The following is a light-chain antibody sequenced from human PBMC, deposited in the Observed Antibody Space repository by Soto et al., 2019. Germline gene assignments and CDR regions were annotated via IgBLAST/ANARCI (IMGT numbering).Light chain of an antibody. J-gene: IGLJ3*02. Sequence: QSALTQPRSVSGSPGQSVTISCTGTNSDVGDYNYVSWYQQHPGKAPKLMIYDVSKRPSGVPDRFSGSKSGNTASLTISGLQAEDEAVYYCCSYAGSYTWVFGGGTKVTVL. CDR3: CSYAGSYTWV. CDR2: DVS. CDR1: NSDVGDYNY. V-gene: IGLV2-11*01.